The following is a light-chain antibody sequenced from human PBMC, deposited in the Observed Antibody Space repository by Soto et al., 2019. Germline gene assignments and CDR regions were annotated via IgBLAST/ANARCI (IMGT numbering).Light chain of an antibody. CDR3: SSYTSTTTTYV. CDR2: EVS. Sequence: QSALTQSSSGSGSPGQSITISCTGTISDVGGYNYVSWHQQHPGKAPKLMIYEVSDRPSGVSNRFSGSKSGNTASLTISGLQAEDEADYYCSSYTSTTTTYVFGTGTKVTVL. V-gene: IGLV2-14*01. J-gene: IGLJ1*01. CDR1: ISDVGGYNY.